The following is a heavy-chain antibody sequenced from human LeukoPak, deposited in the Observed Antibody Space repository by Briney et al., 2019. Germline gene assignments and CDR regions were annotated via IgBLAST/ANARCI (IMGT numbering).Heavy chain of an antibody. CDR3: AKDDITIFGVVISSIQDAFDI. CDR2: ISYDGGNK. D-gene: IGHD3-3*01. J-gene: IGHJ3*02. V-gene: IGHV3-30-3*01. CDR1: GFIFSNYA. Sequence: PGRSLRLSCAASGFIFSNYAIHWVRQAPGKGLEWVAIISYDGGNKYYADSVKGRFTISRDNSKNTLYLQMNSLRAEDTAVYYCAKDDITIFGVVISSIQDAFDIWGQGTMVTVSS.